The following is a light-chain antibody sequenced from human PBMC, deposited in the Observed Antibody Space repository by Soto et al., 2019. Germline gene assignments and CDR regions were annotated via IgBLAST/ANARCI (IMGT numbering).Light chain of an antibody. CDR3: QEYTSYSPLT. J-gene: IGKJ4*01. V-gene: IGKV1-5*01. CDR1: QSISKW. CDR2: DAS. Sequence: DIKRTQSPSTLSASVEDRFTITFLASQSISKWLAWYQQKPGKAPKLLIYDASSLESGVPSRFSGSGSGTEFTLAISSLQPDDFATYYCQEYTSYSPLTFGGATKVVIK.